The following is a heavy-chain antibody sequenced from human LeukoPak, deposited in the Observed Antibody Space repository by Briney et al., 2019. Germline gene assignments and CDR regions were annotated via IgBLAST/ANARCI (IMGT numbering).Heavy chain of an antibody. D-gene: IGHD4-17*01. CDR3: ARGMTLTTATDY. CDR1: GYTFTSYD. CDR2: MNPNSGNT. Sequence: ASVTVSCTASGYTFTSYDINWVRQAPGQGLEWMGWMNPNSGNTGYAQKFQGRVTMTRNTSISTAYLELSSLTSEDTAVYYCARGMTLTTATDYWGQGTLVTVSS. V-gene: IGHV1-8*01. J-gene: IGHJ4*02.